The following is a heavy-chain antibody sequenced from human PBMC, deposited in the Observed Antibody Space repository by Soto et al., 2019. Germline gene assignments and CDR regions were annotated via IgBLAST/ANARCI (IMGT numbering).Heavy chain of an antibody. CDR1: GYNFIGQY. D-gene: IGHD3-16*01. CDR2: INPSGGST. V-gene: IGHV1-46*04. CDR3: VKGGYSYAYSAFDI. Sequence: ALVKVSCKASGYNFIGQYIHWVRQAPGQGLELMGIINPSGGSTTYDADSVKDRFIISRDNSKNTLYLQMRGLRTEDTAVYYCVKGGYSYAYSAFDIWGQGTMVTV. J-gene: IGHJ3*02.